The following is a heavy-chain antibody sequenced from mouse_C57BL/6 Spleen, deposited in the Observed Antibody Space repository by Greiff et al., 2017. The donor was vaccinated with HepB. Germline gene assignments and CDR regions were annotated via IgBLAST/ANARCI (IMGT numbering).Heavy chain of an antibody. CDR2: IHPSDSDT. CDR1: GYTFTSYW. CDR3: AIEGAYDGYFFAY. J-gene: IGHJ3*01. D-gene: IGHD2-3*01. V-gene: IGHV1-74*01. Sequence: QVQLKQPGAELVKPGASVKVSCKASGYTFTSYWMHWVKQRPGQGLEWIGRIHPSDSDTNYNQKFKGKATLTVDKSSSTAYMQLSSLTSEDSAVYYCAIEGAYDGYFFAYWGQGTLVTVSA.